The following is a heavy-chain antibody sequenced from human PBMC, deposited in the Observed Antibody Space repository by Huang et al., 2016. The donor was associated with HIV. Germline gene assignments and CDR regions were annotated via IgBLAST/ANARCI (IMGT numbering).Heavy chain of an antibody. D-gene: IGHD3-16*01. J-gene: IGHJ3*01. V-gene: IGHV4-39*01. Sequence: QLQLQESGPGLVRPSETLSLTCSVSGGSVNSGYYYWGWIRQPPGKGLEWIASVFDGGNTFYKPSRKSRVSMSVDTAKKRFSLNLSSVTAADTAVYFCARLPFDYVWGTQRQTALDELDVWGQGTMVTVSS. CDR2: VFDGGNT. CDR3: ARLPFDYVWGTQRQTALDELDV. CDR1: GGSVNSGYYY.